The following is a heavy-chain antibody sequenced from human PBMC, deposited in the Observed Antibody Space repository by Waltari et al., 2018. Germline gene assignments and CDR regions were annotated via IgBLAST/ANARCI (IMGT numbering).Heavy chain of an antibody. Sequence: QVQLQESGPGLVKPSQTLSLTCTVSGGSISSGAYYWNWVRQPDGRGLEWIGYIYTSGSATYNPSLKSRVTISGDTSKNQFFLRLSSVTAADTAVYYCARVLGSSGWYGDFDYWGQGTLVTVSS. V-gene: IGHV4-61*09. J-gene: IGHJ4*02. CDR3: ARVLGSSGWYGDFDY. D-gene: IGHD6-19*01. CDR2: IYTSGSA. CDR1: GGSISSGAYY.